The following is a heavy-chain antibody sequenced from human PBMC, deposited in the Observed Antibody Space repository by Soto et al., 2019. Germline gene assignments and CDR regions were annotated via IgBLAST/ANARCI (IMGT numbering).Heavy chain of an antibody. D-gene: IGHD3-3*01. Sequence: QVQLVESGGGVVQPARSLRLSCAASGFTFSSYVMHWVRQPPGKGLEWVAVISYDGGSKNYADSVKGRFTISRDNSKNTLYLQMNSLRTEDTAVYYCVRDGPHITIYGYGHYWGQGTLVTVSS. V-gene: IGHV3-30-3*01. CDR2: ISYDGGSK. CDR3: VRDGPHITIYGYGHY. J-gene: IGHJ4*02. CDR1: GFTFSSYV.